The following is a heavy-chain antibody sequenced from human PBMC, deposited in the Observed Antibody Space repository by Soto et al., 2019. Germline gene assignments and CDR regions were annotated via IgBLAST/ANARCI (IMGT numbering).Heavy chain of an antibody. J-gene: IGHJ4*02. CDR2: ISSSGSTI. V-gene: IGHV3-11*01. CDR1: GFTFSDYY. Sequence: GGSLRLSCAASGFTFSDYYMSWIRQAPGKGLEWVSYISSSGSTIYYADSVKGRFTISRDNAKNSLYLQMNSLRAEDTAVYYCASSEQLAPYFDYWGQGTLVTVFS. D-gene: IGHD6-6*01. CDR3: ASSEQLAPYFDY.